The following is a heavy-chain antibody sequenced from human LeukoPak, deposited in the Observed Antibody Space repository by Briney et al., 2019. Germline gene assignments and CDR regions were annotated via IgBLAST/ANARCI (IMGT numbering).Heavy chain of an antibody. CDR1: GFTFSSYE. D-gene: IGHD4-17*01. CDR2: ISSSGSNI. CDR3: SRHGDGFYYGMDV. Sequence: GGSLRLSCAASGFTFSSYEMNWVRQAPGKGLEWVSYISSSGSNIYYADSVKGRFTISRDNSKNTLYLQMNSLRVEDTAVYYCSRHGDGFYYGMDVWGQGTTVTVSS. J-gene: IGHJ6*01. V-gene: IGHV3-48*03.